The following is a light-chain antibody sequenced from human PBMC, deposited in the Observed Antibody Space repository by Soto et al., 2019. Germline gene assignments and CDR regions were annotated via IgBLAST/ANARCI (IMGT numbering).Light chain of an antibody. CDR2: DNN. V-gene: IGLV1-51*01. Sequence: QSVLTQPPSVSAAPGQKVTISCSGSSSNIGNNYVSWYQHLPGTAPKLLIYDNNKRPSGIPDRFSGSKSGTSATLGITGLQTGDGADYYCGTWDSGLSAVVFGGGTKVTVL. J-gene: IGLJ3*02. CDR1: SSNIGNNY. CDR3: GTWDSGLSAVV.